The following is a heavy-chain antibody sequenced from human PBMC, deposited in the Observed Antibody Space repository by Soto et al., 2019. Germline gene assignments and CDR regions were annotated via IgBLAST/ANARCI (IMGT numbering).Heavy chain of an antibody. CDR1: GFTFSSYG. CDR3: AIYLPAIAANGGYDY. J-gene: IGHJ4*02. V-gene: IGHV3-30*03. CDR2: ISYDGSNK. D-gene: IGHD6-25*01. Sequence: GGSLRLSCAASGFTFSSYGMHWVRQAPGKGLEWVAVISYDGSNKYYADSVKGRFTISRDNSKNTLYLQMNSLRAEDTAVYYCAIYLPAIAANGGYDYWGKGSLVPVSS.